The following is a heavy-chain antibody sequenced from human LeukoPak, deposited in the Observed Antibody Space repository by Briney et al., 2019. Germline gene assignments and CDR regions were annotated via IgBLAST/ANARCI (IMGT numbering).Heavy chain of an antibody. CDR1: GFSSDDYG. V-gene: IGHV3-20*04. CDR3: ARGGAINMIQMIDY. Sequence: PGGSLRLSCAAPGFSSDDYGMSWGRPALGKGLEWVSGINWIGGITDYTDSVKGRFTISRDNAKNALYLQMNSLRAEDTALYYCARGGAINMIQMIDYWGQGTLVTVSS. CDR2: INWIGGIT. D-gene: IGHD3-22*01. J-gene: IGHJ4*02.